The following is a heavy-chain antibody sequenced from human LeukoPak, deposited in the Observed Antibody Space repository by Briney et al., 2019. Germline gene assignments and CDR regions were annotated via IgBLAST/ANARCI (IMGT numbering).Heavy chain of an antibody. CDR2: IRATAGTT. Sequence: GGSLRLSCAASGFTFSNHAMTWVRQAPGKGLEWVSTIRATAGTTYYEDSVKGRFTISRDNSKNTQWLQMNSLRVEDTAVYYCTKGGYTTYFDYWGQGTLVTVSS. CDR3: TKGGYTTYFDY. D-gene: IGHD6-13*01. V-gene: IGHV3-23*01. CDR1: GFTFSNHA. J-gene: IGHJ4*02.